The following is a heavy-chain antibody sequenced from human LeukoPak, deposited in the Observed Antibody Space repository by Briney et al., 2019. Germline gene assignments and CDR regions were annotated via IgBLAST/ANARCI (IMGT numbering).Heavy chain of an antibody. Sequence: PSETLSLTCAVYGGSFSGYYWSWMRQPPGKGLEWIGEINHSGSTNYNPSLKSRVTISVDTSKNQFSLQLSSVTAADTAVYYCARVKPGYQLWRIGGPFDYWGQGTLVTVSS. D-gene: IGHD2-2*01. V-gene: IGHV4-34*01. CDR2: INHSGST. CDR3: ARVKPGYQLWRIGGPFDY. CDR1: GGSFSGYY. J-gene: IGHJ4*02.